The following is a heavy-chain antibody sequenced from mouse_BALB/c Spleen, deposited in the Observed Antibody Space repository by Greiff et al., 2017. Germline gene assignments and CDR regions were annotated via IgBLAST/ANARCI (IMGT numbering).Heavy chain of an antibody. CDR1: GYTFTSYW. Sequence: VQLQQPGAELVKPGASVKLSCTASGYTFTSYWMHWVKQRPGQGLEWIGEIDPSDSYTNYNQKFKGKATLTVDKSSSTAYMQLSSLTSEDSAVYDCARCDGLGYYAMDYWGQGTSVTVSS. CDR3: ARCDGLGYYAMDY. J-gene: IGHJ4*01. D-gene: IGHD2-3*01. CDR2: IDPSDSYT. V-gene: IGHV1-69*02.